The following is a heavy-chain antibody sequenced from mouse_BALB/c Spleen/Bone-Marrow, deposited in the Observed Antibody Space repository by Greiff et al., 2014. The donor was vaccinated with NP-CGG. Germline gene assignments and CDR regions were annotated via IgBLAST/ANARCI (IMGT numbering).Heavy chain of an antibody. CDR2: IYPGDGDT. V-gene: IGHV1-80*01. J-gene: IGHJ2*01. CDR1: GYAFSSYW. CDR3: ARGGRLTGYYFDY. D-gene: IGHD4-1*01. Sequence: QVQLQQSGAELVRPGSSVKISCKASGYAFSSYWMNWVKQRPGQGLEWIGQIYPGDGDTNYNGNFKDKATLTTDKSSTTAHMQLSSLTSEDSAVYFCARGGRLTGYYFDYWGQGTTLTVSS.